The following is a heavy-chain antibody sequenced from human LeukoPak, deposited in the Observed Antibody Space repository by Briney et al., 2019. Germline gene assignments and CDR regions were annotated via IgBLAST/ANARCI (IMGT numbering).Heavy chain of an antibody. D-gene: IGHD3-10*02. J-gene: IGHJ4*02. CDR3: ARALGVRGVMYFDY. CDR1: GGSISSYY. V-gene: IGHV4-4*07. CDR2: IYTSGST. Sequence: SETLSLTCTVSGGSISSYYWSWIRQPAGKGLEWIGRIYTSGSTNYNPSLKSRVTMLVDTSKNQFSLKLSSVTAADTAVYYCARALGVRGVMYFDYWGQGTLVTVSS.